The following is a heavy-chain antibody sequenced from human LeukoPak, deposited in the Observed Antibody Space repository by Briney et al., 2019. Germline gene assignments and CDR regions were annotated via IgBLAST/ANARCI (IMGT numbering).Heavy chain of an antibody. CDR2: IYYSGTT. D-gene: IGHD3-9*01. CDR1: GGSISTYY. Sequence: SETLSLTCTVFGGSISTYYWSWIRQPPGKGLEWIGYIYYSGTTNYNPSLKSRVTMSVDTSKNQFSLKLSSVTAADTAVYYCARHYPRWLFDFWGQGTLVSVSS. V-gene: IGHV4-59*08. J-gene: IGHJ4*02. CDR3: ARHYPRWLFDF.